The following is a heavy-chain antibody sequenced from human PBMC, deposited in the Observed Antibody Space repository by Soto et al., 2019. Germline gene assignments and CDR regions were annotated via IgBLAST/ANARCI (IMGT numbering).Heavy chain of an antibody. V-gene: IGHV3-74*01. J-gene: IGHJ5*02. Sequence: GGSLRLSCAASGFTFSSYWMHWVRQAPGKGLVWVSRINSDGSSTSYADSVKGRFTISRDNAKNTLYLQMNSLRAEDTAVYYCASVSSSWGLDPWGQGTLVTVSS. D-gene: IGHD6-13*01. CDR3: ASVSSSWGLDP. CDR1: GFTFSSYW. CDR2: INSDGSST.